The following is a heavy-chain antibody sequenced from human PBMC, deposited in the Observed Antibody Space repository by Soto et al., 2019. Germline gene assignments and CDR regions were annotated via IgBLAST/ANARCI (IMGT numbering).Heavy chain of an antibody. CDR3: ASRPPDRNYDGVFDF. D-gene: IGHD3-22*01. CDR2: IKQDGSEK. J-gene: IGHJ4*02. Sequence: PGGSLRLSCVASGFTFSSHWMTWVRQAPGKALEWVANIKQDGSEKYYVDSVKGRFTISRDNAKNSLFLQMNSLRAEDTAVYYCASRPPDRNYDGVFDFWGPGTLVTVS. CDR1: GFTFSSHW. V-gene: IGHV3-7*03.